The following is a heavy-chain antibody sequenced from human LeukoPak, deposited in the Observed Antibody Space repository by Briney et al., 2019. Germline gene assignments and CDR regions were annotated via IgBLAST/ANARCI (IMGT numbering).Heavy chain of an antibody. CDR1: GGFISTYH. CDR3: VRETATSYYDSAGYYRQTEVFDV. J-gene: IGHJ3*01. Sequence: SETLSLTCRVSGGFISTYHWSWIRQPPGKGLEWIGYIYYSGSTNYNPSLKSRVAISVDTSKNQFSLRLNSVTAADTALYYCVRETATSYYDSAGYYRQTEVFDVWGQGTKVTVSS. D-gene: IGHD3-22*01. V-gene: IGHV4-59*01. CDR2: IYYSGST.